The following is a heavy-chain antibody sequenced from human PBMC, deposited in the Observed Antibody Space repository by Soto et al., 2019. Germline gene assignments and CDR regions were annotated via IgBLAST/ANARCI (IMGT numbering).Heavy chain of an antibody. CDR3: AREAGYCSRTSCYRRAFDT. D-gene: IGHD2-2*01. CDR2: INTDGGTS. CDR1: GFTFSGHW. Sequence: EVQLVESGGDLVQPGGSLRLSCAASGFTFSGHWMHWVRQVPEKGLEWVSRINTDGGTSAYADSVKGRFTISRDNAKNTLYLQMNALRAEDTAVYYCAREAGYCSRTSCYRRAFDTWGQGTRVTVSS. V-gene: IGHV3-74*03. J-gene: IGHJ3*02.